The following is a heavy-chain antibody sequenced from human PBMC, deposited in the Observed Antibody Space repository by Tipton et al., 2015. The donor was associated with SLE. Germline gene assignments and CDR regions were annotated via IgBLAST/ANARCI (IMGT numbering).Heavy chain of an antibody. V-gene: IGHV4-39*01. CDR2: AFYSGTT. CDR1: VASINSSSYY. Sequence: TLSLTCTVSVASINSSSYYWAWIRQPPGKGLEWIGSAFYSGTTYYNPSLKSRVTISLDTSKNQFSLKLSSVTAADTAVYYCARQGSGELVVVVAVTGALDYWGQGTLVTVSS. CDR3: ARQGSGELVVVVAVTGALDY. J-gene: IGHJ1*01. D-gene: IGHD2-15*01.